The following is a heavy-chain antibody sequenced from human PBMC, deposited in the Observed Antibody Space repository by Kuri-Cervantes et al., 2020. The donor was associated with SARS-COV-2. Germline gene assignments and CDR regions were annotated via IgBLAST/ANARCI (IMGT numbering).Heavy chain of an antibody. D-gene: IGHD5-18*01. CDR1: GYSFTSYW. CDR2: IYPGDSDT. J-gene: IGHJ4*02. V-gene: IGHV5-51*01. CDR3: ARPGYSYGYYYFDY. Sequence: KVSCKGSGYSFTSYWIGWVRQMPGKGLEWMGIIYPGDSDTRYSPSFQGQVTISADKSISTAYLQWSSLKAPDTAMYYCARPGYSYGYYYFDYWGQGTLVTVSS.